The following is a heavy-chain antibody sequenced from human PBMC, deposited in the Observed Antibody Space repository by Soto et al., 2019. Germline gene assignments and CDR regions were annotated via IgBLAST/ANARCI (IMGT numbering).Heavy chain of an antibody. V-gene: IGHV4-4*02. J-gene: IGHJ4*02. CDR3: ARSPRRVDGKWYLDY. CDR1: GDSFSSSNW. D-gene: IGHD2-15*01. CDR2: ILHTGST. Sequence: QVQLQESGPRLVKPSGTLSLTCGVSGDSFSSSNWWTWVRQSPGKGLEWIGDILHTGSTDYSPSLRSRVTLSIDASKKEFYLHLTSVTATDTAIDFYARSPRRVDGKWYLDYWGQGALVTVSS.